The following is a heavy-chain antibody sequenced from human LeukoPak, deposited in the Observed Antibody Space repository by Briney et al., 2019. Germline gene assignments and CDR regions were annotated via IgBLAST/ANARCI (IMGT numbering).Heavy chain of an antibody. CDR2: ISAYNGNT. CDR1: GGTFSSYA. CDR3: ARDEAEYGGIADPSDY. Sequence: ASVKVSCKASGGTFSSYAISWVRQAPGQGLEWMGWISAYNGNTNYAQKLQGRVTMTTDTSTSTAYMELRSLRSDDTAVYYCARDEAEYGGIADPSDYWGQGTLVTVSS. D-gene: IGHD4-23*01. J-gene: IGHJ4*02. V-gene: IGHV1-18*01.